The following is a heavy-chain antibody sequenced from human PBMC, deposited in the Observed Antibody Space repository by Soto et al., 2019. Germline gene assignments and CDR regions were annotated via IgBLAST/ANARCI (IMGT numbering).Heavy chain of an antibody. Sequence: QVQLVQSGAEVKKPGSSVKVSCKASGGTFSSYAITWVRQAPGQGLDWMGEIIPIFGATNFAQKFQGRVTITADKPTTTDYMELSSLTSEDTAVYYCARMRGSFLDSWGQGPLGTVSS. CDR3: ARMRGSFLDS. CDR2: IIPIFGAT. J-gene: IGHJ5*01. CDR1: GGTFSSYA. V-gene: IGHV1-69*06. D-gene: IGHD1-26*01.